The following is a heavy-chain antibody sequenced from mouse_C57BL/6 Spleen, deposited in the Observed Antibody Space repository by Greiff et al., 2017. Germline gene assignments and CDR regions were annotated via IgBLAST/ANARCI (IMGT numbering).Heavy chain of an antibody. Sequence: EVKLMESGGGLVQPGGSMKLSCAASGFTFSDAWMDWVRQSPEKGLEWVAEIRNKANNHATYYAESVKGRFTISRDDSKSSVYLQMYILRSEDTGIYYCTRPAILVGCNHWYVDVWGTGTTVTVSS. V-gene: IGHV6-6*01. CDR2: IRNKANNHAT. J-gene: IGHJ1*03. CDR3: TRPAILVGCNHWYVDV. CDR1: GFTFSDAW. D-gene: IGHD2-1*01.